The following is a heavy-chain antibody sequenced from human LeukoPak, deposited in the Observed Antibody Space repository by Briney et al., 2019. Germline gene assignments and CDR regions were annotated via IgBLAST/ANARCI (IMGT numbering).Heavy chain of an antibody. J-gene: IGHJ4*02. CDR1: GGTFSSYA. CDR2: INAANGNA. V-gene: IGHV1-3*01. Sequence: ASVKVSCKASGGTFSSYAISWVRQAPGQRLEWMGWINAANGNAEYSQRFQDRVTITRDTSASTAYLELSSLRSEDTAVYYCARDRDGYSYGVDYWGQGTLVTVSS. CDR3: ARDRDGYSYGVDY. D-gene: IGHD5-18*01.